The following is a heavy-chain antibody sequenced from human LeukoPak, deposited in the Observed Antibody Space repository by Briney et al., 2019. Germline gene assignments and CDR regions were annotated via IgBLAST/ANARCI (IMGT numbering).Heavy chain of an antibody. J-gene: IGHJ4*02. CDR2: INGSGDST. D-gene: IGHD2-21*02. V-gene: IGHV3-23*01. CDR3: DKGRSGVSSPAINY. CDR1: GFTFSSYA. Sequence: GGSLRLSCAASGFTFSSYAMSWVRQAPGKGLEWVGTINGSGDSTYYAASVHGRFTISTDNSKNPLHLQMNRLRAEDPDVYSCDKGRSGVSSPAINYWGQGTLVTVSS.